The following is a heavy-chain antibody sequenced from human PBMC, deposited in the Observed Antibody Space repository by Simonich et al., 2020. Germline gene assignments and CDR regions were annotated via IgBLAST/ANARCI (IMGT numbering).Heavy chain of an antibody. J-gene: IGHJ4*02. D-gene: IGHD5-18*01. CDR3: ARDVDTAMVFDY. CDR2: IISRCSYI. CDR1: GFTFSSYS. Sequence: EVQLVESGGGLVKPGGSLRLSCAASGFTFSSYSMNWVRQAPGKGLGWVSSIISRCSYIYYADSGKGRFTISRDNAKNSLYLQMNSRRAEDTAVYYCARDVDTAMVFDYWGQGTLVTVSS. V-gene: IGHV3-21*01.